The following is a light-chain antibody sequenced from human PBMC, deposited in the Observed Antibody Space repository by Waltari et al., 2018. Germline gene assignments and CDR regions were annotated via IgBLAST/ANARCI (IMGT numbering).Light chain of an antibody. Sequence: QSALTQPRSVSGSPGQSVTIACTGTSSDVGGYNYVSWYQQHPAKAPKLMIYDVTTRPSGVPDRFSGSKSGNTASLTISGLQAEDEADYYCCSYAGTYSLVFGGGTKLTVL. V-gene: IGLV2-11*01. CDR1: SSDVGGYNY. J-gene: IGLJ3*02. CDR2: DVT. CDR3: CSYAGTYSLV.